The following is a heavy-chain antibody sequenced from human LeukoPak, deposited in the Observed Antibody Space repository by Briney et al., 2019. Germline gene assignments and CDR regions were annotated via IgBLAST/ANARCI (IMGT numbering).Heavy chain of an antibody. D-gene: IGHD2-2*02. CDR2: ISSSSSTI. CDR1: GFTFSSYS. J-gene: IGHJ4*02. V-gene: IGHV3-48*04. CDR3: ARDIVVVPAAIPPLSSSWSFDY. Sequence: PGRSLRLSCAASGFTFSSYSMNWVRQAPGKGLEWVSYISSSSSTIYYADSVKGRFTISRDNAKNSLYLQMNSLRAEDTAVYYCARDIVVVPAAIPPLSSSWSFDYWGQGTLVTVSS.